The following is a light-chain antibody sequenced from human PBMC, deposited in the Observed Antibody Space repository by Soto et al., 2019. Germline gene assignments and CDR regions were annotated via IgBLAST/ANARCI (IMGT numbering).Light chain of an antibody. J-gene: IGKJ1*01. CDR3: QQYGSSGT. V-gene: IGKV3-20*01. Sequence: IMLSQSPCTLSLSPGERATLYCRASQSVSNNYLAWYQQKPGQAPRLLIYGASNRATGIPDRFSGSGSGTDFTLTISRLEPEDFAVYYCQQYGSSGTFGQGTKVDIK. CDR1: QSVSNNY. CDR2: GAS.